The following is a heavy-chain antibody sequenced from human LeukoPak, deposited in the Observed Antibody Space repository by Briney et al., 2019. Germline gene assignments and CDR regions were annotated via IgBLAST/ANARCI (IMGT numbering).Heavy chain of an antibody. D-gene: IGHD3-3*01. CDR3: ASSSYDVWSGANWFDP. CDR1: GCSISSGGNS. CDR2: IYHSGST. J-gene: IGHJ5*02. Sequence: SPSETLSLTCAASGCSISSGGNSWSWIGPPPGQGRVGVMYIYHSGSTYYDPSLERRVTISVDRSKNQFSLMLSSVTAADTAVYYCASSSYDVWSGANWFDPWGQGTLVTVSS. V-gene: IGHV4-30-2*01.